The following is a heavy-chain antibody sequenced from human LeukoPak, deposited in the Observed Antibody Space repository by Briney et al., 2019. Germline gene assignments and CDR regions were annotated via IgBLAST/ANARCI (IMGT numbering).Heavy chain of an antibody. J-gene: IGHJ4*02. CDR1: GYSISSGYY. CDR3: ASAYYDILTGYFDY. D-gene: IGHD3-9*01. Sequence: PSETLSLTCAVSGYSISSGYYWGWIRPPPGKGLEWIGCIYHSGSTYYSPSRKSRVTISVDTSKNQFSRKLSAVTAADTAVYYCASAYYDILTGYFDYWGQGTLVTVSS. CDR2: IYHSGST. V-gene: IGHV4-38-2*01.